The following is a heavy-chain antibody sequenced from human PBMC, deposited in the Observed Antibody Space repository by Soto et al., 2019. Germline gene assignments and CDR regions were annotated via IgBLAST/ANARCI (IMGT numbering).Heavy chain of an antibody. J-gene: IGHJ4*02. CDR2: ISAYNGNT. Sequence: SVKVSCKACGYTFTSCCRCWVRQAPGQGLEWMGWISAYNGNTNYAQKLQGRVTMTTDTSTSTAYMELRSLRSDDTAVYYCASLAIDYWGQGTLVTVSS. CDR3: ASLAIDY. V-gene: IGHV1-18*01. CDR1: GYTFTSCC.